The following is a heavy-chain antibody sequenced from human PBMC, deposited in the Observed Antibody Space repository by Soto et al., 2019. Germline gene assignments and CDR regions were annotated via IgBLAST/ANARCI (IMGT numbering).Heavy chain of an antibody. CDR2: ISSNGGST. D-gene: IGHD6-13*01. Sequence: GGSLRLSCAASGFTFSSYAMHWVRQAPGKGLEYVSAISSNGGSTYYANSVKGRFTISRDNSKNTLYLQMGSLRAEDMAVYYCARSGYSYSSSWYGYYYYYMDVWGKGTTVTVSS. CDR3: ARSGYSYSSSWYGYYYYYMDV. CDR1: GFTFSSYA. J-gene: IGHJ6*03. V-gene: IGHV3-64*01.